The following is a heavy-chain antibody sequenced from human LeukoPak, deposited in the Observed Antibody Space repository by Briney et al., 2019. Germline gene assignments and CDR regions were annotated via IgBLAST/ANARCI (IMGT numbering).Heavy chain of an antibody. V-gene: IGHV4-34*01. CDR2: INHSGST. CDR1: GGSFSGYY. CDR3: ARRRLLWFGESYTFDY. Sequence: PSETLSLTCAVYGGSFSGYYWSWIRQPPGKGLEWIREINHSGSTNYNPSLKSRVTISVDTSKNQFSLKLSSVTAADTAVYYCARRRLLWFGESYTFDYWGQGTLVIVSS. D-gene: IGHD3-10*01. J-gene: IGHJ4*02.